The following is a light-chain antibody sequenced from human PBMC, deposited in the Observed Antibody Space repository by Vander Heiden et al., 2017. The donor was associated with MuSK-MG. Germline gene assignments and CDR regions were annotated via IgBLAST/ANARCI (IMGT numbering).Light chain of an antibody. CDR1: QSISSN. J-gene: IGKJ4*01. Sequence: EIVTTQSPATLSVSPGERATLSCRASQSISSNLAWYQQRPGQAPRLLIYGASTRATGIPARFSGSGSGTEFTLTISSLQSEDFAVYSCQQYNNWPPLTFGGGTKVEMK. CDR2: GAS. V-gene: IGKV3-15*01. CDR3: QQYNNWPPLT.